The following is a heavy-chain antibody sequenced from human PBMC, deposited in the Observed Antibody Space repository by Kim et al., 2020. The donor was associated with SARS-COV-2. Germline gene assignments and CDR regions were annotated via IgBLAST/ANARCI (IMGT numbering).Heavy chain of an antibody. D-gene: IGHD3-10*01. CDR1: GGSISSYY. Sequence: SETLSLTCTVSGGSISSYYWSWIRQPPGKGLEWIGYIYYSGSTNYNPSLKSRVTISVDTSKNQFSLKLSSVTAADTAVYYCARVTMVRGVIITYYFDYWGQGTLVTVSS. CDR2: IYYSGST. J-gene: IGHJ4*02. CDR3: ARVTMVRGVIITYYFDY. V-gene: IGHV4-59*01.